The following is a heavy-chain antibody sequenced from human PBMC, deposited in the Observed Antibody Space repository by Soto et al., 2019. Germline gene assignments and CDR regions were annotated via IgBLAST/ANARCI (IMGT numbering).Heavy chain of an antibody. CDR3: AKTKEAGFDP. D-gene: IGHD1-1*01. J-gene: IGHJ5*02. V-gene: IGHV4-59*01. CDR1: GDSISTYY. Sequence: QVQLQESGPGLVKPSETLSLTCTVSGDSISTYYWSWIRQPPGKGLEWMGYFHYSANTNYNPSLKSRITISVDTSKNQFALKLTSVTAADTAVYYCAKTKEAGFDPWGQGILVTVSS. CDR2: FHYSANT.